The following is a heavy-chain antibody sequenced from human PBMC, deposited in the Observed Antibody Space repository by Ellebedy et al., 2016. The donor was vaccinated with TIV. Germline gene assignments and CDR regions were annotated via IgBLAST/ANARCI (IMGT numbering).Heavy chain of an antibody. J-gene: IGHJ6*02. CDR3: ARGKTYFYYGMDV. V-gene: IGHV3-23*01. CDR2: ITESGGNT. CDR1: GRTFSSHS. Sequence: GESLKISCAASGRTFSSHSMSWVRQAPGKGLEWVSSITESGGNTYYADSVKGRFTISRDNVKNTLYLQMNSLGAEDTAVYYCARGKTYFYYGMDVWGQGTTVTVSS.